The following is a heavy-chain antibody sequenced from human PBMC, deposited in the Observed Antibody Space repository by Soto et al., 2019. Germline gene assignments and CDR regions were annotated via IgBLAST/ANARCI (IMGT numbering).Heavy chain of an antibody. CDR1: GVSFSGYY. V-gene: IGHV4-34*01. Sequence: SETLSLTCAVYGVSFSGYYWSWIRQPPGKGLEWIGEINHSGSTNYNPSLKSRVTISVDTSKNQFSLKLSSVTAADTAVYYCATGYSSSWSPNNWFDPWGQGTLVTVSS. CDR3: ATGYSSSWSPNNWFDP. J-gene: IGHJ5*02. CDR2: INHSGST. D-gene: IGHD6-13*01.